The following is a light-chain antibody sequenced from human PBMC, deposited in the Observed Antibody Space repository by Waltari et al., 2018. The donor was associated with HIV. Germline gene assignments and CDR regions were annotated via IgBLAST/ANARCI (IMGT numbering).Light chain of an antibody. J-gene: IGLJ2*01. CDR1: SSDVGGYNY. CDR2: EVT. Sequence: QSALTQPASVSGSPGQSITISCPGTSSDVGGYNYVSWYQLHPGKAPKLMIFEVTKRPAGVSKRFSGSKSGNTASLTISGLQAEDEADYYCSSYTSSSSVLFGGGTKLTVL. V-gene: IGLV2-14*01. CDR3: SSYTSSSSVL.